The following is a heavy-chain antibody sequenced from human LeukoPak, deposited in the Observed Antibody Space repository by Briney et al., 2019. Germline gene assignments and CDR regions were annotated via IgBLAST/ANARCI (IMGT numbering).Heavy chain of an antibody. Sequence: SETLSLTCDVPGGSISTHYWSWVRQPPGKALEWIGYINGAYINNAGGTKYTAALESRVTMSADSAKNQLSLKLSSATAADTAVYYCARDGTGFLHLAFWGQGILVTVSS. D-gene: IGHD1-1*01. CDR3: ARDGTGFLHLAF. J-gene: IGHJ4*02. CDR2: INGAYINNAGGT. CDR1: GGSISTHY. V-gene: IGHV4-59*11.